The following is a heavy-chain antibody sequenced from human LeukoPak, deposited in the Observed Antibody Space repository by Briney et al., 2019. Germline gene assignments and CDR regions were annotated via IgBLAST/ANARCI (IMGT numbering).Heavy chain of an antibody. CDR1: GFTFSSYA. J-gene: IGHJ4*02. V-gene: IGHV3-23*01. Sequence: GGSLRLSCAASGFTFSSYAMSWVRQAPGKGLEWVSAISGSGGSTYYADSVKGRFTLSRDNSKNTLYLQMNSLRAEDTAVYYCAKVSGNYYGSGSHPGNFDYWGQGTLVTVSS. D-gene: IGHD3-10*01. CDR2: ISGSGGST. CDR3: AKVSGNYYGSGSHPGNFDY.